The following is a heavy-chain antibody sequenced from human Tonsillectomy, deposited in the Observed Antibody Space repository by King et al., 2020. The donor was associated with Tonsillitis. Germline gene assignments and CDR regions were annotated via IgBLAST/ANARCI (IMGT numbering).Heavy chain of an antibody. V-gene: IGHV3-7*01. CDR3: ARDFAEFDY. J-gene: IGHJ4*02. CDR2: TKQDGSEK. D-gene: IGHD1-14*01. Sequence: VQLVESGGGLVQPGGALRLSCVASGFTFRSYWMRLVRQAPGMGLEGVANTKQDGSEKYIVAAVKGRLTISRDNAKNSLYLQMSRLRAEDTAVYDCARDFAEFDYWGKGTLVTVSS. CDR1: GFTFRSYW.